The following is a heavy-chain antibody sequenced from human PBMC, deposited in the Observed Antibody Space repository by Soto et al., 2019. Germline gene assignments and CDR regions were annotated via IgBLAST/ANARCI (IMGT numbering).Heavy chain of an antibody. J-gene: IGHJ4*02. V-gene: IGHV4-34*02. CDR1: GGSFRDYY. D-gene: IGHD4-17*01. CDR3: ARLGYGDFDY. Sequence: QVQLQQWGAGLLKPSETLSLTCAVYGGSFRDYYWSWIRQSPGKGLEWIGEINHRGSTTYNPSLKTRVTMSLDTSKNQFSLELRSVTPADTAVYYCARLGYGDFDYWGQGSLVTVSS. CDR2: INHRGST.